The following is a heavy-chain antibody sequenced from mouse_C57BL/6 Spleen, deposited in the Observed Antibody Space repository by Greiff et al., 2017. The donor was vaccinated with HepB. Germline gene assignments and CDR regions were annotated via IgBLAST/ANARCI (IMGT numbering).Heavy chain of an antibody. D-gene: IGHD1-1*01. V-gene: IGHV14-4*01. CDR2: IDPENGDT. J-gene: IGHJ1*03. Sequence: VQLKESGAELVRPGASVKLSCTASGFNIKDDYMHWVKQRPEQGLEWIGWIDPENGDTEYASKFQGKATITADTSSNTAYLQLSSLTSEDTAVYYCTTGPTTVVDWYFDVWGTGTTVTVSS. CDR1: GFNIKDDY. CDR3: TTGPTTVVDWYFDV.